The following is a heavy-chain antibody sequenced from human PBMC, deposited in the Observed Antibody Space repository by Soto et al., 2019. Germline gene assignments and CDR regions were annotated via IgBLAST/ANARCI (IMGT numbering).Heavy chain of an antibody. V-gene: IGHV4-34*01. CDR1: GGSFSGYY. J-gene: IGHJ5*02. CDR2: INHSGST. D-gene: IGHD1-1*01. CDR3: AERAGPRWFDP. Sequence: SETLSLTCAVYGGSFSGYYWSWIRQPPGKGLEWIGEINHSGSTNYNPSLKSRVTISVDTSKNQFSLTLSSVTAADTAVYYCAERAGPRWFDPWGQGTLVTVSS.